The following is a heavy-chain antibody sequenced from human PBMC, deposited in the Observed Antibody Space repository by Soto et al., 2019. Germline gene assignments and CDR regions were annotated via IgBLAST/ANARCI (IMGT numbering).Heavy chain of an antibody. CDR3: ARGSSPHYGMDV. CDR2: IYYSGYT. CDR1: GGSITSGGFF. D-gene: IGHD6-6*01. Sequence: QVQLQESGPGLMKPSQTLSLTCSVSGGSITSGGFFWSWVRQDPGECLELIAYIYYSGYTYYHPSLKSRLSISMDSSKNQCSLKLSSVSAADTAVYYCARGSSPHYGMDVWGQGTTVTVSS. V-gene: IGHV4-31*03. J-gene: IGHJ6*02.